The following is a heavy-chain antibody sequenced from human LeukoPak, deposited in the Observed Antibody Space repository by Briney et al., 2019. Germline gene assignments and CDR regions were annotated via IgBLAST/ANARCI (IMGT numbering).Heavy chain of an antibody. J-gene: IGHJ4*02. Sequence: GGSLRLSCATSGFTFNGSALHWVRQASGQGLEWVGRIRSKAHRYATAYAASVKGRFTVSRDDSKNMAYLQLNSLKTEDTAIYYCTRRHYGDYVVDNWGQGTLVTVSS. V-gene: IGHV3-73*01. CDR2: IRSKAHRYAT. D-gene: IGHD4-17*01. CDR1: GFTFNGSA. CDR3: TRRHYGDYVVDN.